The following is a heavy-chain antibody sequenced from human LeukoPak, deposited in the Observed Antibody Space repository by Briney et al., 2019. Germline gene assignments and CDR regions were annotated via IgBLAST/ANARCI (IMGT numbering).Heavy chain of an antibody. CDR2: IQYDGSNK. CDR3: AKVAHLTI. V-gene: IGHV3-30*02. D-gene: IGHD3-3*01. Sequence: GGSLRLSCAASEFTFSSYCMRWVRQAPGKGLEWVAFIQYDGSNKYYADSVKGRFTISRDNSKNTLYLQMSSLRADDTAVYYCAKVAHLTIWGQGTLVTVSS. CDR1: EFTFSSYC. J-gene: IGHJ4*02.